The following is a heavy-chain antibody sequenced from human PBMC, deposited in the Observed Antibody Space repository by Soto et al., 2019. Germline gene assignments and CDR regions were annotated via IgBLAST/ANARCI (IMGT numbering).Heavy chain of an antibody. Sequence: QVQLVQSGAEVKKPGSSVKVSCKASGGTFSSYAISWVRLAPGQGLEWMGGIIPIFGTTDYAQKFQGRVTITADDFTSTAYMELSSLRSEDTAVYYCARHLGGNHYYYGMDVWGQGTTVTVSS. V-gene: IGHV1-69*12. D-gene: IGHD3-16*01. J-gene: IGHJ6*02. CDR1: GGTFSSYA. CDR2: IIPIFGTT. CDR3: ARHLGGNHYYYGMDV.